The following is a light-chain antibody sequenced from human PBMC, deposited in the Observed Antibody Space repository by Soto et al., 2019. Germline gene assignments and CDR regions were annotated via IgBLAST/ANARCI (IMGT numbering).Light chain of an antibody. V-gene: IGKV1-5*03. CDR1: QSISSW. Sequence: DIQMTQSPSTLSASVGDRVTITCRASQSISSWLAWYQQKPGKAPKLLIHKASSFESGVPSRFSGSGSGTEFTLTISSLQPDDFASYYCQQYNSYPTFGQGTKVEIK. CDR2: KAS. CDR3: QQYNSYPT. J-gene: IGKJ1*01.